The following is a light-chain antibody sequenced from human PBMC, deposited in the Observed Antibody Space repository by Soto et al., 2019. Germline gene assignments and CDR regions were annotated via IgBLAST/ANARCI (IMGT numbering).Light chain of an antibody. Sequence: DIQMTQSPSTLSASVGDRVTITCRASQSISSWLAWYQQKPGKAPKLLIYDASSLESGVPSRFSGSGSGTEFSLTISSLQPDDFATYYRQQYNSSPLTFGGGTKVEIK. CDR1: QSISSW. CDR3: QQYNSSPLT. CDR2: DAS. V-gene: IGKV1-5*01. J-gene: IGKJ4*01.